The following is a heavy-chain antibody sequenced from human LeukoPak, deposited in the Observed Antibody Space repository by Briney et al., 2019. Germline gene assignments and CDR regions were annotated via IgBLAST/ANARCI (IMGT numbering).Heavy chain of an antibody. J-gene: IGHJ5*02. D-gene: IGHD6-6*01. V-gene: IGHV3-33*08. CDR1: GFTFSSYA. CDR2: IWYDGSNK. Sequence: GGSLRLSCAASGFTFSSYAMSWVRQAPGKGLEWVAVIWYDGSNKYYADSVKGRFTISRDNSKNTLYLQMNSLRAEDTAVYYCARDGIEYSSSYNWFDPWGQGTLVTVSS. CDR3: ARDGIEYSSSYNWFDP.